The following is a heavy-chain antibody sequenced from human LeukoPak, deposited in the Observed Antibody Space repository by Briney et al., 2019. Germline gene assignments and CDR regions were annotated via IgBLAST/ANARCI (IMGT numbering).Heavy chain of an antibody. CDR3: AKPPPVSYVYFDS. CDR1: GFSFNKNN. V-gene: IGHV3-30*02. Sequence: GGSLGLSCVASGFSFNKNNMHWVRQAPGTGLEWEASIRFDGTNEYYADSVHGRFTISRDNSKNTLFLDMHTVRNEDAAVYYCAKPPPVSYVYFDSWAREPWSSSPQ. D-gene: IGHD3-16*01. CDR2: IRFDGTNE. J-gene: IGHJ4*02.